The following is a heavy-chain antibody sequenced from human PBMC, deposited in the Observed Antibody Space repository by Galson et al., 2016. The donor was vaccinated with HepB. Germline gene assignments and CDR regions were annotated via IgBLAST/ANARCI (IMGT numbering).Heavy chain of an antibody. CDR2: ISTSVNTI. CDR1: GFTFSRSG. CDR3: ARELVRSAFDL. J-gene: IGHJ3*01. V-gene: IGHV3-48*01. Sequence: SLRLSCAGSGFTFSRSGVNWVRQAPGKGLQWVSYISTSVNTIYYADSVKGRFLISRDNAQNSVYLQMNSLRVDDTAVYYCARELVRSAFDLWGQGTMVTVSS. D-gene: IGHD6-6*01.